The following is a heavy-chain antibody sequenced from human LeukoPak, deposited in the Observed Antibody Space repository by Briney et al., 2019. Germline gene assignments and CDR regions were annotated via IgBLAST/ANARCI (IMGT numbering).Heavy chain of an antibody. V-gene: IGHV3-11*01. Sequence: GGSLRLPCAASGFTFSDYDMTWIRQAPGKGLEWVSYISSSGSTIHYADSVKGRFTISRDNAKKSLYLQMNSLRAEDTAVYFCARGGSNMILHWGQGTMVTVSS. CDR2: ISSSGSTI. D-gene: IGHD3-16*01. J-gene: IGHJ3*01. CDR1: GFTFSDYD. CDR3: ARGGSNMILH.